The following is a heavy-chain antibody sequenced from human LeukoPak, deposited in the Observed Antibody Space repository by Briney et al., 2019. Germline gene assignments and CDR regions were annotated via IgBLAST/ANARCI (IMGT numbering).Heavy chain of an antibody. CDR1: GFTFSSYA. J-gene: IGHJ4*02. D-gene: IGHD6-19*01. CDR2: ISGSGGST. Sequence: GGSLRLPCAASGFTFSSYAMSWVRQAPGKGLEWVSAISGSGGSTYYADSVKGRFTISRDNSKNTLYLQMNSLRAEDTAVYYCAKVRGLAVAGNNRRNYFDYWGQGTLVTVSS. V-gene: IGHV3-23*01. CDR3: AKVRGLAVAGNNRRNYFDY.